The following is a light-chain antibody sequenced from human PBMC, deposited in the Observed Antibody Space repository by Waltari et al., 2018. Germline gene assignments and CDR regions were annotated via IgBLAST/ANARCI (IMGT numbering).Light chain of an antibody. V-gene: IGKV3-15*01. J-gene: IGKJ3*01. CDR3: QQYNDWPHT. Sequence: ETLMTQSPATLSVSPGNRATLSCRASQRVGSTLAWYQQRPGQPPRLLIYGASTRATGVPARFSGSGSGTELTLTISSLQSEDFGIYYCQQYNDWPHTFGPGTKVDIK. CDR1: QRVGST. CDR2: GAS.